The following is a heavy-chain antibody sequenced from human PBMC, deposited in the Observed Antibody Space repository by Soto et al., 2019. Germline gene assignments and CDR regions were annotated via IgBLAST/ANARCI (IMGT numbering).Heavy chain of an antibody. CDR3: VACDYGDYPRY. Sequence: QVQLQQWGAGLLKPSETLFLTCAVYVGSFSGYYFSWFRQSPRKGLEWLGEINHSGSTNYNPSLKSRLTISVDTPKNQYSLKLSSVPSADTALYYCVACDYGDYPRYCGQGSLVTVSS. D-gene: IGHD4-17*01. CDR2: INHSGST. J-gene: IGHJ1*01. CDR1: VGSFSGYY. V-gene: IGHV4-34*01.